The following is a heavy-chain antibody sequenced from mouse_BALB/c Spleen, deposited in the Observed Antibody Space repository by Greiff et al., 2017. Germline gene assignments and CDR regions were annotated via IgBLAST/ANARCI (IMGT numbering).Heavy chain of an antibody. Sequence: EVKLMESGGGLVQPGGSRKLSCAASGFTFSSFGMHWVRQAPEKGLEWVAYISSGSSTIYYADTVKGRFTISRDNPKNTLFLQMTSLRSEDTAMYYCARGGYYDYDGNWFAYWGQGTLVTVSA. V-gene: IGHV5-17*02. CDR3: ARGGYYDYDGNWFAY. D-gene: IGHD2-4*01. CDR2: ISSGSSTI. CDR1: GFTFSSFG. J-gene: IGHJ3*01.